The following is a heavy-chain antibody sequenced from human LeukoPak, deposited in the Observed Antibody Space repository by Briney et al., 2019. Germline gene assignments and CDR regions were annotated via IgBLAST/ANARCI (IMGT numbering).Heavy chain of an antibody. CDR2: IYPGDSDT. J-gene: IGHJ5*02. D-gene: IGHD3-10*01. CDR1: GYGFTSYW. V-gene: IGHV5-51*01. Sequence: GESLKISCKGSGYGFTSYWIGWVRQMPGKGLEWMGIIYPGDSDTRYSPSFQGQVTISADKSISTAYLQWSSLKASDTAMYYCARQGYYYGSGSGQYNWFDPWGQGTLVTVSS. CDR3: ARQGYYYGSGSGQYNWFDP.